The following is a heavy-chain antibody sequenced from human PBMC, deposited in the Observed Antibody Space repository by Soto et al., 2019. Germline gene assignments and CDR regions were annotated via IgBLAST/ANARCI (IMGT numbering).Heavy chain of an antibody. CDR3: ARDGTIFGVVIPYYYGMDV. CDR2: IIPIFGTA. Sequence: GASVKVSCKASGGTFSSYAISWVRQAPGQGLEWMGGIIPIFGTANYAQKFQGRVTITADKSTSTAYMELSSLRSEDTAVYYCARDGTIFGVVIPYYYGMDVWGQGTTVTVSS. V-gene: IGHV1-69*06. J-gene: IGHJ6*02. CDR1: GGTFSSYA. D-gene: IGHD3-3*01.